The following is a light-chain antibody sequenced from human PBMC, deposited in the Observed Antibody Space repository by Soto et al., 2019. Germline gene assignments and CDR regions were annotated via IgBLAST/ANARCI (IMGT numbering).Light chain of an antibody. CDR2: DAS. V-gene: IGKV1-5*01. J-gene: IGKJ1*01. CDR1: HSSSRW. Sequence: DIQMTQSPSTLPASVGDRVIITCRGSHSSSRWLAWYQQKPGKAAKLLIYDASRLDSGVPSRFSGSGSGTEFTLTISSLQPDDFATYYCQQYNTYWTFGQGTKVDIK. CDR3: QQYNTYWT.